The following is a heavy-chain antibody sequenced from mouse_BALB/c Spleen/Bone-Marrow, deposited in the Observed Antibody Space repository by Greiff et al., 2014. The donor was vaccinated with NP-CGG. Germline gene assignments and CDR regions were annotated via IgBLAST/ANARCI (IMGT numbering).Heavy chain of an antibody. J-gene: IGHJ4*01. Sequence: QVQLQQSGAELVKPGTSVKLSCKTSGYTFTSYWMHWVKQRPGQGLEWIGEINPSNGRTNYNEKFKNKATLTVDKSSSTAYMQLSSLTSEDSAVYFCARTYGDSPYFYGTDYWGQGTSVTVSS. D-gene: IGHD2-13*01. CDR3: ARTYGDSPYFYGTDY. CDR2: INPSNGRT. CDR1: GYTFTSYW. V-gene: IGHV1S81*02.